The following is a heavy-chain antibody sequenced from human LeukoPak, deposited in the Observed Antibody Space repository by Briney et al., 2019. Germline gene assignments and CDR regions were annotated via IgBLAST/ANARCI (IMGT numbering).Heavy chain of an antibody. CDR1: GFTFSSYA. CDR3: ARDGLDSSGWSWQGY. J-gene: IGHJ4*02. V-gene: IGHV3-30-3*01. D-gene: IGHD6-19*01. Sequence: GRSLRLSCAASGFTFSSYAMHWARQAPGKGLEWVAVISYDGSNKYYADSVKGRFTISRDNSKNTLYLQMNSLRAEDTAVYYCARDGLDSSGWSWQGYWGQGTLVTASS. CDR2: ISYDGSNK.